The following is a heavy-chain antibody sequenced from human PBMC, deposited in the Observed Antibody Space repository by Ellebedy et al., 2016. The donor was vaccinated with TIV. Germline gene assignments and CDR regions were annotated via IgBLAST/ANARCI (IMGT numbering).Heavy chain of an antibody. CDR3: AKSLTTSYFDY. CDR2: ISYDGSNK. CDR1: GGTFSSYG. V-gene: IGHV3-30*18. D-gene: IGHD3-22*01. Sequence: SCXASGGTFSSYGMHWVRQAPGKGLEWVAVISYDGSNKYYADSVKGRFTISRDNSKNTLYLQMNSLRAEDTAVYYCAKSLTTSYFDYWGQGTLVTVSS. J-gene: IGHJ4*02.